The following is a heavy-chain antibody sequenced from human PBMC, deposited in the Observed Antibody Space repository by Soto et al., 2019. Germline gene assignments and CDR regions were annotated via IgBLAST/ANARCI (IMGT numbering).Heavy chain of an antibody. CDR1: GFTFSSYG. CDR2: ISYDGSNK. CDR3: AKDLGKVVPAAILAS. J-gene: IGHJ4*02. D-gene: IGHD2-2*02. Sequence: GGSLRLSCSASGFTFSSYGMHWVRQAPGKGLEWVAVISYDGSNKYYADSVKGRFTISRDNSKNTLYLQMNSLRAEDTAVYYCAKDLGKVVPAAILASWGQGTLVTVSS. V-gene: IGHV3-30*18.